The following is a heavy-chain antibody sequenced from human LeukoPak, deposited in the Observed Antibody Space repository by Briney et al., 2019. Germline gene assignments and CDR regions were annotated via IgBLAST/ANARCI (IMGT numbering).Heavy chain of an antibody. CDR3: ARDTSSVPGQGMTRYFDY. CDR2: IYHSGSA. J-gene: IGHJ4*02. CDR1: GYSISSGYY. Sequence: SETLSLTCTVSGYSISSGYYWGWIRQPPGKGLDWIASIYHSGSAYYNPALKSRVTISVDTSKDQFSLKLSSVTAADTAVYYCARDTSSVPGQGMTRYFDYWGQGTLVTVSS. D-gene: IGHD4-11*01. V-gene: IGHV4-38-2*02.